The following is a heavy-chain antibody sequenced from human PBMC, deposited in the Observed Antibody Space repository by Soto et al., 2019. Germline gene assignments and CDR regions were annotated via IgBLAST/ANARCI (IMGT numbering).Heavy chain of an antibody. D-gene: IGHD2-2*01. CDR2: TYYRSKWFN. Sequence: PSQTLSLTCAISGDSVSSNSAAWNWIRQSPSRGLEWLGRTYYRSKWFNDYALSVKGRITINPDTSKNQFSLQLNSVTPEDTAVYYCARDLVIKAHDAFDIRGQGTMVTVSS. CDR3: ARDLVIKAHDAFDI. V-gene: IGHV6-1*01. CDR1: GDSVSSNSAA. J-gene: IGHJ3*02.